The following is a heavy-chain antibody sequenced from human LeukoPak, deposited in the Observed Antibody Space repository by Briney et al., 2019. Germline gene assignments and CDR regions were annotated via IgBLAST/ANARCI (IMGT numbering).Heavy chain of an antibody. D-gene: IGHD5-18*01. CDR1: GYTFTSYY. Sequence: GASVKVSCKASGYTFTSYYMHWVRQAPGQGHEWMGIINPSGGSTSYAQKFQGRVTMTRDTSTSTVYMELSSLRSEDTAVYYCARDRGYSYGTGYYYYGMDVWGKGTTVTVSS. J-gene: IGHJ6*04. CDR3: ARDRGYSYGTGYYYYGMDV. V-gene: IGHV1-46*01. CDR2: INPSGGST.